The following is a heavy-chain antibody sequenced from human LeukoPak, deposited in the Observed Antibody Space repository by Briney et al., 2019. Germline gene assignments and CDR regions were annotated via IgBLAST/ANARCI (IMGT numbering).Heavy chain of an antibody. CDR1: GFTFASNW. V-gene: IGHV3-7*02. CDR3: AKNGEEFDY. Sequence: GGSLRLSCAASGFTFASNWMSWVRQAPGKGREWVANMNQDGSERYYVDSVKGRFTISRDNAKNSLYLQMNSLRAEDTAVYYCAKNGEEFDYWGQGTLVTVSS. D-gene: IGHD4-17*01. CDR2: MNQDGSER. J-gene: IGHJ4*02.